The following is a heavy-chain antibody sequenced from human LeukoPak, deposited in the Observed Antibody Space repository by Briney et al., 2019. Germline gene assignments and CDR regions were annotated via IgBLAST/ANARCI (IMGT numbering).Heavy chain of an antibody. CDR3: ARHRGPALYSSAYFDY. V-gene: IGHV3-30-3*01. J-gene: IGHJ4*02. Sequence: GMSLRLSCSASGFTLNGYAMHWVRQAPGKELEWVAVISYDGTNKYYADSVKGRFNVSRDISKNTLYLQMNSLTAEDTAVYYCARHRGPALYSSAYFDYWGEGTLVPVSS. CDR1: GFTLNGYA. CDR2: ISYDGTNK. D-gene: IGHD3-22*01.